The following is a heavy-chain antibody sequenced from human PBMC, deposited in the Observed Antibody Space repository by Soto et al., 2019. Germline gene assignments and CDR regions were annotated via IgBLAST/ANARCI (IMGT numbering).Heavy chain of an antibody. CDR1: GYTFTSQN. CDR2: INPSIGTT. Sequence: ASVKVSCKASGYTFTSQNMHWVRQAPGQGLEWMGVINPSIGTTTYAQKFQGRVTMTSDTSTSSVYMEVNSLRAEDTAVYYCAKDIGTSSWYWSATLDYWGQGTLVTVS. J-gene: IGHJ4*02. CDR3: AKDIGTSSWYWSATLDY. D-gene: IGHD6-13*01. V-gene: IGHV1-46*01.